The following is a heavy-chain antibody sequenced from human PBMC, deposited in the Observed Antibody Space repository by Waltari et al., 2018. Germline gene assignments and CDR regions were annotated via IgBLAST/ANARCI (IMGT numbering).Heavy chain of an antibody. CDR2: IYTSGST. D-gene: IGHD4-4*01. CDR3: AREGSNYVAYYFDY. V-gene: IGHV4-61*02. Sequence: QVQLQESGPGLVKPSQTLSLTCTVSGGSISSGSYYWSWIRQPAGKGLEWIGRIYTSGSTNYNPSLKSRVTISVDTSKNQFSLKLSSVTAADTAVYYCAREGSNYVAYYFDYWGQGTLVTVSS. CDR1: GGSISSGSYY. J-gene: IGHJ4*02.